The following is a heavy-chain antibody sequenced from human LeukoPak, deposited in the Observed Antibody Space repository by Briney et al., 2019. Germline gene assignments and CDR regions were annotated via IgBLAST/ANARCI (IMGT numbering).Heavy chain of an antibody. D-gene: IGHD3-10*01. CDR3: AKDYLDYYGPGSYYPGY. CDR1: GFTFSSYG. J-gene: IGHJ4*01. V-gene: IGHV3-30*18. CDR2: ISYDGSNK. Sequence: PGGSLRLSCAASGFTFSSYGMHWVRQAPGKGLEWVAVISYDGSNKYYADSVKGRFTISRDNSKNTLDLQMNSLRAADTAVYYCAKDYLDYYGPGSYYPGYWGQGTLVTVSS.